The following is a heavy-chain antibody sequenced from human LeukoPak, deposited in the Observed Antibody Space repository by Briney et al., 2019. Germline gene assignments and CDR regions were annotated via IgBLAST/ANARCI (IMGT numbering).Heavy chain of an antibody. Sequence: PGGSLRLSCATSGFTFSSIWMSWVRQAPGKGLEWLSYISSSGSYIYYADSVKGRFTISRDNAKNSLYLQVNSLRAEDTAVYFCARGPVGATGFDYWGQGTLVTVSS. CDR2: ISSSGSYI. D-gene: IGHD1-26*01. CDR1: GFTFSSIW. V-gene: IGHV3-21*01. CDR3: ARGPVGATGFDY. J-gene: IGHJ4*02.